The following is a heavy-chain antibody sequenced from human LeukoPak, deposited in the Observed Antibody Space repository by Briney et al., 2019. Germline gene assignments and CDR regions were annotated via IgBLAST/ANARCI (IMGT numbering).Heavy chain of an antibody. CDR3: AREPYYYDSSGYYLPFDY. Sequence: SETLSLTCAVYGGSFSGYYWSWIRQPPGKGLEWIGEINHSGSTNYNPSLKSRVTISVDTSKNQFSLKLSSVTAADTAVYYCAREPYYYDSSGYYLPFDYWGQGTLVTVS. J-gene: IGHJ4*02. D-gene: IGHD3-22*01. CDR1: GGSFSGYY. CDR2: INHSGST. V-gene: IGHV4-34*01.